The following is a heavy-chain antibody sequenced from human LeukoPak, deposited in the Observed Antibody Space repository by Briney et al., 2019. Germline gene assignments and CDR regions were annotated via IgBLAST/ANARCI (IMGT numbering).Heavy chain of an antibody. CDR2: ISSSSSYI. J-gene: IGHJ4*02. Sequence: PGGSLRLSCAASGFTFSSYSMNWVRQAPGKGLEWVSSISSSSSYIYYADSVKGRFTISRDNAKNSLYLQMNSLRAEDTAVYYCAREGPGDGYNDYWGQGTLVTVSS. CDR1: GFTFSSYS. D-gene: IGHD5-24*01. V-gene: IGHV3-21*01. CDR3: AREGPGDGYNDY.